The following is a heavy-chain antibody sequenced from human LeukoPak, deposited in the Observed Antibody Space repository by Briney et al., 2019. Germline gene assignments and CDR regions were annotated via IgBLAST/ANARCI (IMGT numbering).Heavy chain of an antibody. CDR1: GYTFTGHY. Sequence: ASVKVSCKASGYTFTGHYMHWVRQAPGQGLEWMGWINPNTGGTNYAQKFQGRVTMTRDTSISTAYMELSRLRSDDTAVYYCARGPYDRYTAMPYYFDYWGQGTLVTVSS. CDR3: ARGPYDRYTAMPYYFDY. D-gene: IGHD5-18*01. V-gene: IGHV1-2*02. CDR2: INPNTGGT. J-gene: IGHJ4*02.